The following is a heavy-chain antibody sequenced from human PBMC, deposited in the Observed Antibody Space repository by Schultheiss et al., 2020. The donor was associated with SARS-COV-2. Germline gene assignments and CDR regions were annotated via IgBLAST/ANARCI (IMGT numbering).Heavy chain of an antibody. J-gene: IGHJ6*02. D-gene: IGHD2-21*02. Sequence: GGSLRLSCAASGFTVSSNYMSWIRQAPGKGLEWVAVIWYDGSNKYYADSVKGRFTISRDNSKNTLSLQMNSLRAGDTAVYYCAKDLYWHIVVVTNMDVWGQGTTVTVSS. CDR2: IWYDGSNK. V-gene: IGHV3-33*06. CDR1: GFTVSSNY. CDR3: AKDLYWHIVVVTNMDV.